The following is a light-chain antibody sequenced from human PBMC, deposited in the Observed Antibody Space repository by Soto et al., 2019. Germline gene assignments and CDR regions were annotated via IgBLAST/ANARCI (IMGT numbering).Light chain of an antibody. CDR1: GSDVGTYNF. Sequence: QSALTQPPSASGSPGQSVSISCTGTGSDVGTYNFVSWYQQHPGKAPKLLIYEVTKRPSGVPDRFSGSKSGNTASLTVSGLQAEEEAEYFCSSYTGDRHFYVFGTGTKVTVL. V-gene: IGLV2-8*01. CDR2: EVT. CDR3: SSYTGDRHFYV. J-gene: IGLJ1*01.